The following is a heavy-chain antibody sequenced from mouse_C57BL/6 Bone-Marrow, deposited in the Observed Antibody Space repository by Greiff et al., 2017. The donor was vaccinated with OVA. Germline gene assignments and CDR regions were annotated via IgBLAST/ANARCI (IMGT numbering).Heavy chain of an antibody. CDR1: GFTFSSYA. CDR3: ARASITPVVARYCYFDV. J-gene: IGHJ1*03. Sequence: EVQGVESGGGLVKPGGSLKLSCAASGFTFSSYAMSWVRQTPEKRLEWVATISDGGSYTYYPDNVKGRFTISRDNAKNNLYLQMSHLKSEDTAMYYYARASITPVVARYCYFDVWGTGTTVTVSS. V-gene: IGHV5-4*01. CDR2: ISDGGSYT. D-gene: IGHD1-1*01.